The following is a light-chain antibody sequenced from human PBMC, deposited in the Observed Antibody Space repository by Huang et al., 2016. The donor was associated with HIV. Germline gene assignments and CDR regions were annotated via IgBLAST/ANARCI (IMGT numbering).Light chain of an antibody. CDR2: DAS. CDR1: QGIGTF. J-gene: IGKJ4*01. CDR3: QQRSKWPLT. V-gene: IGKV3-11*01. Sequence: DIVLTQSPVTLSLSPGNRATLSCRASQGIGTFLAWYQQKSGQAPRLLIYDASNRAAGVPARFSGSGSETDFTLTIDSLDPEDFATYHCQQRSKWPLTFGGGTKVEMK.